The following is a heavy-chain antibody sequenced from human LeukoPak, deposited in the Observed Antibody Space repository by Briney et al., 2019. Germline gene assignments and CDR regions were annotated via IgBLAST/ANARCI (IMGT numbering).Heavy chain of an antibody. CDR1: GGSISSYY. V-gene: IGHV4-59*01. D-gene: IGHD6-6*01. CDR3: ARGSSSSSFVRGADFDY. Sequence: SETLSLTCTVSGGSISSYYGRWIRQPPGKGLEWIGYIYYSGSTNYNPSLKSRVTISVDTSKNQFSLKLSSVTAADTAVYYCARGSSSSSFVRGADFDYWGQGTLVTVSS. J-gene: IGHJ4*02. CDR2: IYYSGST.